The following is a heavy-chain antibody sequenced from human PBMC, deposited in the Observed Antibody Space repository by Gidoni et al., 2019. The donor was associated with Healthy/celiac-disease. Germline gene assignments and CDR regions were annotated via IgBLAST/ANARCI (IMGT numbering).Heavy chain of an antibody. CDR2: INPSGGST. CDR1: GYTFTSYY. Sequence: QVQLVQSGAEVTKPGAAMKVACKASGYTFTSYYMHCVGQGPGQGLEWMGIINPSGGSTSYAQKVQGRVTMTRDTSTSTVYMELSSLRSEDTAVYYCARGDCSSTSCYAGYYYYGMDVWGQGTTVTVSS. V-gene: IGHV1-46*01. D-gene: IGHD2-2*01. CDR3: ARGDCSSTSCYAGYYYYGMDV. J-gene: IGHJ6*02.